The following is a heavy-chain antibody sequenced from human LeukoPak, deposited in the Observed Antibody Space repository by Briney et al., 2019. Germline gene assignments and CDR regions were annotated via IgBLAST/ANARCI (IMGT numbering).Heavy chain of an antibody. CDR2: IYHSGST. Sequence: SETLSLTCTVSGYSMSSGPYWGWIRQPPGKGLEWIGSIYHSGSTYYNPSLKSRVTISVDTSKNQFSLKLSSVTAADTAVYYCARLKQLRWFDPWGQGTLVTVSS. CDR3: ARLKQLRWFDP. V-gene: IGHV4-38-2*02. D-gene: IGHD6-13*01. J-gene: IGHJ5*02. CDR1: GYSMSSGPY.